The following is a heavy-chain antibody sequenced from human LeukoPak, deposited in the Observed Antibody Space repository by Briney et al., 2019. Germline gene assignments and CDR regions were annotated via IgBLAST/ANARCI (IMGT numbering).Heavy chain of an antibody. Sequence: PGGSLRLSCAASGFTFSSYAMHWVRRAPGKGLEWVAVTSYDGSNNYYADSVKGRFTISRDNSKNTVYVQMNSLRGDDTAVYYCARDRGPGDYFFYFDYWGQGTLVTVSS. CDR3: ARDRGPGDYFFYFDY. V-gene: IGHV3-30-3*01. CDR2: TSYDGSNN. J-gene: IGHJ4*02. CDR1: GFTFSSYA. D-gene: IGHD4-17*01.